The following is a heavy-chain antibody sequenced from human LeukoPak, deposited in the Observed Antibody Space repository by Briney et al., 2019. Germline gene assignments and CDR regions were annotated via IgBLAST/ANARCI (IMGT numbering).Heavy chain of an antibody. J-gene: IGHJ4*02. CDR2: IKQDGSEK. Sequence: AGGSLRLSCAASGFTFSSYWMSWVRHAPGRGLEWVANIKQDGSEKYYVDSVKGRFTISRDNAKNSLYLQMNSLRAEDTAVYYCASIYFDWLLNYWGQGTLVTVSS. D-gene: IGHD3-9*01. CDR1: GFTFSSYW. V-gene: IGHV3-7*01. CDR3: ASIYFDWLLNY.